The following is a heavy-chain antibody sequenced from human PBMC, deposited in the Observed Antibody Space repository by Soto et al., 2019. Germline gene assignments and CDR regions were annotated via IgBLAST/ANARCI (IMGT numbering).Heavy chain of an antibody. D-gene: IGHD6-6*01. CDR2: IDPDDSEI. V-gene: IGHV5-51*01. Sequence: GESLKISCKGSGYRFTDYWIGWVRQMPGKGLEWVGIIDPDDSEIRYSPSFEGQVTISADKSITTAYLQWSSLKASDTAMYYCVRRGRHSSEYAFDIWGQGAMVTVSS. CDR3: VRRGRHSSEYAFDI. CDR1: GYRFTDYW. J-gene: IGHJ3*02.